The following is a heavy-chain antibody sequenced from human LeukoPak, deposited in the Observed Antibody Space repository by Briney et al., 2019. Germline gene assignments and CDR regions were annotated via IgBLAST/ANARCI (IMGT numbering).Heavy chain of an antibody. V-gene: IGHV4-59*12. D-gene: IGHD2-15*01. CDR1: GGSISTYY. CDR3: ARSVAKKDTLGPGSAFDI. Sequence: PSETLSLTCTVSGGSISTYYWTWIRQPPGKGLEWIGSMYYSGSTHYNPSLKSRVIISVDTSKNQFSLKLSSVTAADTAVYYCARSVAKKDTLGPGSAFDIWGQGIMVTVSS. CDR2: MYYSGST. J-gene: IGHJ3*02.